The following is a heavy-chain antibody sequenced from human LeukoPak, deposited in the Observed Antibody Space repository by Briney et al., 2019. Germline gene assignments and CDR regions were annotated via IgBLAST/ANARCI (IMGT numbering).Heavy chain of an antibody. J-gene: IGHJ6*02. CDR3: ARESLTYYYYYYGMDV. D-gene: IGHD3-16*01. Sequence: ASVTVSCKASGDTFTSYGISWVRQAPGQGLEWMGWISAYNGNTNYAQKLQGRVTMTTDTSTSTAYMELRSLRSDDTAVYYCARESLTYYYYYYGMDVWGQGTTVTVSS. V-gene: IGHV1-18*01. CDR2: ISAYNGNT. CDR1: GDTFTSYG.